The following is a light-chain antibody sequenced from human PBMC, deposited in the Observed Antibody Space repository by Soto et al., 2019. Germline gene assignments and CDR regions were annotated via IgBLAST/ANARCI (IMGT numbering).Light chain of an antibody. CDR3: LQLNTYPPT. CDR2: AAS. J-gene: IGKJ4*01. CDR1: QGISTY. Sequence: DIQLTQSPSFLSASVGDRITITCRASQGISTYLAWYQRKPGKAPQVLIYAASTLYSGVPSRFSGGGSGTEFTLTISSLQPEDFATYFCLQLNTYPPTFGGGTKVEI. V-gene: IGKV1-9*01.